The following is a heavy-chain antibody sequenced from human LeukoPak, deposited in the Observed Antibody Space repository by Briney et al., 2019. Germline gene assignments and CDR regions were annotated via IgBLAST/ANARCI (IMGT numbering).Heavy chain of an antibody. V-gene: IGHV3-21*01. J-gene: IGHJ4*02. D-gene: IGHD2/OR15-2a*01. Sequence: GGSLRLSCAASGFTFSSYSMNWVRQAPGKGLEWVSSISSSSSYIKYADSVKGRFTISRDNAKNSLYLQMNSLRAEDTAVYYCARIPSLIAYDYWGQGTLVTVSS. CDR2: ISSSSSYI. CDR3: ARIPSLIAYDY. CDR1: GFTFSSYS.